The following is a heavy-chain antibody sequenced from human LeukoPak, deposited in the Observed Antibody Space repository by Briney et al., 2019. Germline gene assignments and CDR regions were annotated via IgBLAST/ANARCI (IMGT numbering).Heavy chain of an antibody. D-gene: IGHD3-10*01. CDR1: GFTVSSNY. J-gene: IGHJ6*02. CDR2: IYSGGST. Sequence: GGSLRLSCAASGFTVSSNYMSWVRQAPGKGLEWVSVIYSGGSTYYADSVKGRFTISRHNSKNTLYFQMNSLRAEDTAVYYCASQGVTHDYYYYYGMDVWGQGTTVTVSS. V-gene: IGHV3-53*04. CDR3: ASQGVTHDYYYYYGMDV.